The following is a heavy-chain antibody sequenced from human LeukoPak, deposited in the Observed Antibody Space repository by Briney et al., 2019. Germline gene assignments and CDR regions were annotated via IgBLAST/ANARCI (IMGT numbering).Heavy chain of an antibody. CDR3: ASRGYSYGEPFDY. J-gene: IGHJ4*02. V-gene: IGHV1-2*02. CDR1: GYTFTGYY. D-gene: IGHD5-18*01. CDR2: INPNSGGT. Sequence: ASVKVSCKASGYTFTGYYMHWVRQAPGQGLEWMGWINPNSGGTDYAQKFQGRVTMTRDTSISTAYMELSRLRSDDTAVYYCASRGYSYGEPFDYWGQGTLVTVSS.